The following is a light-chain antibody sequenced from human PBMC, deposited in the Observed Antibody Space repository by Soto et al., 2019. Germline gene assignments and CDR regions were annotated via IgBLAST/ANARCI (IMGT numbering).Light chain of an antibody. V-gene: IGLV7-46*01. CDR1: TGTVTSGHF. J-gene: IGLJ2*01. Sequence: QAVVTQEPSLTVSPGGTVTLTCGSSTGTVTSGHFPYWFQQKPGQAPRTLIYDTSNRHSWTPARFSGSLLGGKAALTLSGVQPEDEAEYYCLLYFSGVQVFGGGTKLTVL. CDR2: DTS. CDR3: LLYFSGVQV.